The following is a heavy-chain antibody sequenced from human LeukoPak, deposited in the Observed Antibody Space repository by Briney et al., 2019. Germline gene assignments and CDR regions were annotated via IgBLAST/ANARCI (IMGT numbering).Heavy chain of an antibody. CDR2: INPNSGGT. CDR3: ARGPYYGSGRRGYYFDY. J-gene: IGHJ4*02. D-gene: IGHD3-10*01. Sequence: GASVKVFCKASGYTFTGYYMHWVRQAPGQGLEWMGWINPNSGGTNYAQKFQGRVTMTRDTSISTAYMELSRLRSDDTAVYYCARGPYYGSGRRGYYFDYWGQGTLVTVSS. CDR1: GYTFTGYY. V-gene: IGHV1-2*02.